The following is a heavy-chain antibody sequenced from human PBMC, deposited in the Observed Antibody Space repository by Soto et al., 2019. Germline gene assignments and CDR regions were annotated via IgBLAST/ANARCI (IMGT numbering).Heavy chain of an antibody. J-gene: IGHJ4*02. D-gene: IGHD3-9*01. CDR3: ASVTGYYAPDY. CDR2: INAGNGNT. V-gene: IGHV1-3*01. Sequence: QVQLVQSGAEVKKPGASVKVSCKASGYTFTSYAMHWVRQAPGQRLEWMGWINAGNGNTKYSQKFQGRVTITRDTSASTADMELSSLRSEDTAVYYCASVTGYYAPDYWGQGTLVTVSS. CDR1: GYTFTSYA.